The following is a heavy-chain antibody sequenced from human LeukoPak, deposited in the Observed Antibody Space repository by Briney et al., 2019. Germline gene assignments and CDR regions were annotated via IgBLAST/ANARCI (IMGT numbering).Heavy chain of an antibody. CDR1: GGSITTYY. V-gene: IGHV4-4*07. Sequence: PSETLSLTCTVSGGSITTYYGSWIRQPAGKGLEWIGRIYTSGTTNYNPSLKSRVTMSLDTSNHKLSLKLSSVTAADTAVYYCARLNHDNCFDFWGQGILVTVSS. CDR2: IYTSGTT. CDR3: ARLNHDNCFDF. D-gene: IGHD1-1*01. J-gene: IGHJ4*02.